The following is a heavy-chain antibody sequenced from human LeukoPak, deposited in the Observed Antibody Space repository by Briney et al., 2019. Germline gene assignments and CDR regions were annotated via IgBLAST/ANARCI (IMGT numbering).Heavy chain of an antibody. J-gene: IGHJ6*02. D-gene: IGHD3-22*01. Sequence: SETLSLICTVSNGSISISSYHWGWIRQPPGKGLEWIGSIYYSGTTYYNPPFKSRVTISVDTSKHQFSLMLSSVTAADTAVYYCARGSSGPFYYYGMDVWGQGTTVTVSS. CDR1: NGSISISSYH. CDR3: ARGSSGPFYYYGMDV. V-gene: IGHV4-39*01. CDR2: IYYSGTT.